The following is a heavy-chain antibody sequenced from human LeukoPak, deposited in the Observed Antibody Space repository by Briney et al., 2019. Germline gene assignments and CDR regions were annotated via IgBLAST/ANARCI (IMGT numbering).Heavy chain of an antibody. V-gene: IGHV3-74*01. J-gene: IGHJ4*01. Sequence: PGGSLRLSCAASGFTFSTHWMHWVRQVPGRGPVWVSRADGGGSSTSYADSVKGRFSISRDNAKSTLYLQMNGLRAEDTAAYYCARGPGSSGGAYVGDYWGHGTLVTVSS. D-gene: IGHD3-22*01. CDR2: ADGGGSST. CDR3: ARGPGSSGGAYVGDY. CDR1: GFTFSTHW.